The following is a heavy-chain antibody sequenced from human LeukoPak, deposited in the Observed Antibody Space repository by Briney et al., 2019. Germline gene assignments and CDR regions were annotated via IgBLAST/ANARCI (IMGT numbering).Heavy chain of an antibody. CDR3: AKSVGSSSGWRFDY. V-gene: IGHV3-23*01. D-gene: IGHD6-19*01. CDR2: TSGSGDRT. CDR1: GFILSSYG. J-gene: IGHJ4*02. Sequence: PGGSLRLSCAASGFILSSYGMNWVRQAPGKGLEWVSATSGSGDRTYYADSVKGRFTISRDNSKNTLYLQMNSLRAEDTAVYYCAKSVGSSSGWRFDYWGQGTLVTVST.